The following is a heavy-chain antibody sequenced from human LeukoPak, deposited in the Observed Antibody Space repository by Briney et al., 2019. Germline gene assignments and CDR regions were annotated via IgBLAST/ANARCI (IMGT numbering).Heavy chain of an antibody. CDR1: GFTFSSYG. V-gene: IGHV3-33*01. J-gene: IGHJ4*02. CDR2: IWYDGSNK. CDR3: ARDFVAYCGGDCYYFDY. D-gene: IGHD2-21*02. Sequence: GRSLRLSCAASGFTFSSYGMHWVRQAPGKGLEWVAVIWYDGSNKYYADSVKGRFTISRDNSKNTLYLQMNSLRAEDTAVYYCARDFVAYCGGDCYYFDYWGQGTLVTVSS.